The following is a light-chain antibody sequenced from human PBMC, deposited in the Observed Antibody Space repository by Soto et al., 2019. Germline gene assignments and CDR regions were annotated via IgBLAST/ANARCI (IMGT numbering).Light chain of an antibody. CDR3: QQLNSYPIT. J-gene: IGKJ5*01. V-gene: IGKV1-5*03. Sequence: DIQMTQSPSPLSGSVGDRVTITCRASQTISSWLVWYQQKPGKAPKLLIYKASTLKSGVPSRFSGSGSGTDFTLTISRLEPEDFATYYCQQLNSYPITFGQGTRLEIK. CDR1: QTISSW. CDR2: KAS.